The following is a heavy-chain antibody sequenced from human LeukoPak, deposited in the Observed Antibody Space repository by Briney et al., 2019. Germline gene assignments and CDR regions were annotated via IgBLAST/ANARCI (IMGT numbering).Heavy chain of an antibody. Sequence: GRSLRLSCADSGFTLSNFWMSWVRQAPGKGLEWVANINQDGTEKYYVDSVKGRFTISRDNAKTSLYLQMNSLRAEDTAVYYCARGKFDFDYWGQGTLVTVSS. D-gene: IGHD3-16*01. V-gene: IGHV3-7*01. CDR3: ARGKFDFDY. CDR2: INQDGTEK. CDR1: GFTLSNFW. J-gene: IGHJ4*02.